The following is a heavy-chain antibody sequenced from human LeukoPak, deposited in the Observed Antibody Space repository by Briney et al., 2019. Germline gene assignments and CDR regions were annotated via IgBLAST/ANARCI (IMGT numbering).Heavy chain of an antibody. V-gene: IGHV3-21*01. CDR2: ISSSSSYI. J-gene: IGHJ5*02. D-gene: IGHD3-10*01. Sequence: GGSLRLSCAASGFTFSSYSMNWVRQAPGKGLEWVSSISSSSSYIYYADSVKGRFTISRDNAKNSLYLQMNSLRAEDTAVYYCARDKNYYGSGSTFNWFDPWGQGTLVTVSS. CDR3: ARDKNYYGSGSTFNWFDP. CDR1: GFTFSSYS.